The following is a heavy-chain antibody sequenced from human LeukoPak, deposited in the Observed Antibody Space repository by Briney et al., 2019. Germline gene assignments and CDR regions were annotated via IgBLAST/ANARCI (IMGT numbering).Heavy chain of an antibody. CDR2: IYSGGST. Sequence: PGGSLRLSCAASEFSVGSNYMTWVRQAPGKGLEWVSLIYSGGSTYYADSVKGRFTISRDNSKNTLYLQMNSLRAEDTAVYYCARDSGDGPYNWFDPWGQGTLVTVSS. D-gene: IGHD3-10*01. V-gene: IGHV3-66*01. J-gene: IGHJ5*02. CDR3: ARDSGDGPYNWFDP. CDR1: EFSVGSNY.